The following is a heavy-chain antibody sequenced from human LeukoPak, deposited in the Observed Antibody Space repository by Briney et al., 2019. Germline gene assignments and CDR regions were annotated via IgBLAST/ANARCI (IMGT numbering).Heavy chain of an antibody. CDR2: ISSSSYI. Sequence: GGSLTLSCAASGFTFSSYSMNWVRQAPGKGLEWVSSISSSSYIYYADSVKGRFTISRDNAKNSLYLQMNSLRAEDTAVYYCARGTRNGVVLITAWGQGTLVTVSS. CDR3: ARGTRNGVVLITA. J-gene: IGHJ5*02. V-gene: IGHV3-21*01. CDR1: GFTFSSYS. D-gene: IGHD3-22*01.